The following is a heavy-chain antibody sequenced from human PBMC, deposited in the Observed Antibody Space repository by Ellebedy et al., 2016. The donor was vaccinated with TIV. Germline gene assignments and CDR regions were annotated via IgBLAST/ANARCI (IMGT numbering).Heavy chain of an antibody. CDR2: IYYSDNGST. CDR3: VRNGVAAGWGNWFDP. D-gene: IGHD6-13*01. Sequence: SETLSLTCAVSGASISGYYWSWIRQPPGKGLEWIAYIYYSDNGSTNYKPSLKSRVTISGDTSKNQLSLKLSSVTAADTAGYYCVRNGVAAGWGNWFDPWGQGTLVAVSS. CDR1: GASISGYY. J-gene: IGHJ5*02. V-gene: IGHV4-59*08.